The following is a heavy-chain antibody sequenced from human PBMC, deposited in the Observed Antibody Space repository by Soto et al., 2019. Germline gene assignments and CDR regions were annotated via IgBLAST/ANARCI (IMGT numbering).Heavy chain of an antibody. CDR2: IIPIFGTA. J-gene: IGHJ5*02. CDR3: ARDRSLTGNRNWFDP. V-gene: IGHV1-69*01. Sequence: QVQLVQSGAEVKKPGSSVKVSCKASGGTFSSYAISWVRQAPGQGLEWMGGIIPIFGTANYAQKFQGRVTITADESTRTGHKELGSLRSGDTAVYSCARDRSLTGNRNWFDPLGQGTPVTVSS. D-gene: IGHD7-27*01. CDR1: GGTFSSYA.